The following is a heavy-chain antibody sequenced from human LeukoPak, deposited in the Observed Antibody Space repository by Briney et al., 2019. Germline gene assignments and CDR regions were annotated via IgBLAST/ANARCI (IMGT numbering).Heavy chain of an antibody. D-gene: IGHD3-10*01. V-gene: IGHV4-4*07. J-gene: IGHJ4*02. Sequence: PSETLSLTCTVSGGSISGYYWSWLRQPAGKGLEWIGRIYTSGSTNYNPSLKSRVTMSVDTSKNHFSLNLSSVTAADTAVYYCVRDRYYGSGSYSAPVDYWGQGTLVTVSS. CDR3: VRDRYYGSGSYSAPVDY. CDR2: IYTSGST. CDR1: GGSISGYY.